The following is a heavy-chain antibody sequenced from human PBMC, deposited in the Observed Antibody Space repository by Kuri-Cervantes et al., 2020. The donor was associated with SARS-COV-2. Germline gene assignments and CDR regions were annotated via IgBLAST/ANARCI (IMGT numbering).Heavy chain of an antibody. Sequence: GGSLRLSCAASGFTFSNAWMSWVRQAPGKGLEWVGRIKSKTDGGTTDYAAPVKGRFTISRDDSKNTLYLQMNSLKTEDTAVYYCTRQYSSGSLDYWGQGTLVTVSS. CDR3: TRQYSSGSLDY. V-gene: IGHV3-15*01. CDR2: IKSKTDGGTT. J-gene: IGHJ4*02. D-gene: IGHD6-19*01. CDR1: GFTFSNAW.